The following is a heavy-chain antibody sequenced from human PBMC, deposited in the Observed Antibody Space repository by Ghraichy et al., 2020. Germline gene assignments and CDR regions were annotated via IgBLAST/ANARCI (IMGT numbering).Heavy chain of an antibody. CDR1: GGSISSYY. D-gene: IGHD1-26*01. V-gene: IGHV4-59*01. Sequence: SETLSLTCTVSGGSISSYYWSWIRQPPGKGLEWIGYIYYSGSTNYNPSLKSRVTISVDTSKNQFSLKLSSVTAADTAVYYCAAGATRRDAFDIWGQGTMVTVSS. CDR3: AAGATRRDAFDI. CDR2: IYYSGST. J-gene: IGHJ3*02.